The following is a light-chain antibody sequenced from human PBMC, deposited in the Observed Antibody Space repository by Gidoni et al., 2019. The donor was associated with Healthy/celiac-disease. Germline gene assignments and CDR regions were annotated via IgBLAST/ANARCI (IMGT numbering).Light chain of an antibody. CDR2: WAS. V-gene: IGKV4-1*01. J-gene: IGKJ3*01. Sequence: DIVMTQSPDSLAVSLGERATINCKSSQSVLYSSNNKNYLAWYQQKPGQPPKLLIYWASTRESGVPDRFSGSGSGPDFTLTISSLQAEDVAVYSCQQYYSTPFTFGPXTKVDIK. CDR1: QSVLYSSNNKNY. CDR3: QQYYSTPFT.